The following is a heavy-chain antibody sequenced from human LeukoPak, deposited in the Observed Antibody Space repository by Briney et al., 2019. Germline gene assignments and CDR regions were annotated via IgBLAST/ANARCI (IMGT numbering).Heavy chain of an antibody. V-gene: IGHV1-8*01. CDR3: ARGHRKNYATRGDAFDI. CDR2: MNPNSGNT. CDR1: GYTFTSYD. J-gene: IGHJ3*02. Sequence: ASVKVSCKASGYTFTSYDINWVRQATGQGLEWMGWMNPNSGNTGYAQKFQGRVTMTRSTSISTAYMELSSLRSEDTAVYYCARGHRKNYATRGDAFDIWGQGTMVTVSS. D-gene: IGHD1-14*01.